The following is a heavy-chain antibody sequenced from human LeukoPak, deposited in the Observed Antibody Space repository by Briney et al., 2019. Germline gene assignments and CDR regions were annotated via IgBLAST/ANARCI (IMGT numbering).Heavy chain of an antibody. Sequence: ASVKVSCKASGYTFTSYDINWVRQATGQGLEWMGWMNPNSGNTGYAQKFQGRVTMTRNTSISTAYMELSSLRSEDTAVYYCARSPPLDVVVPAAHYYYYYGMDGWGQGTTVTVSS. J-gene: IGHJ6*02. CDR3: ARSPPLDVVVPAAHYYYYYGMDG. D-gene: IGHD2-2*01. V-gene: IGHV1-8*01. CDR2: MNPNSGNT. CDR1: GYTFTSYD.